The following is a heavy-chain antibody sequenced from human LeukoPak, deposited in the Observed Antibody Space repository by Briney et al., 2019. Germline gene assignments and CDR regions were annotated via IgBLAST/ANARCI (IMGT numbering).Heavy chain of an antibody. Sequence: ASVKVSCKASGYTFTSYAMHWVRQAPGQGLEWMGGIIPIFGTANYAQKFQGRVTITADESTSTAYMELSSLRSEDTAVYYCARPLSGGSSWYSLYYYGMDVWGQGTTVTVSS. D-gene: IGHD6-13*01. CDR3: ARPLSGGSSWYSLYYYGMDV. CDR2: IIPIFGTA. J-gene: IGHJ6*02. V-gene: IGHV1-69*13. CDR1: GYTFTSYA.